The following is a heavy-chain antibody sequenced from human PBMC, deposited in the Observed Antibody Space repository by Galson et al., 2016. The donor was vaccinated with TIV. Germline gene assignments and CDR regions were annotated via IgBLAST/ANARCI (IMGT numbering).Heavy chain of an antibody. CDR2: IYYRGST. CDR1: GGPITSRDDY. V-gene: IGHV4-39*01. Sequence: LTCTVSGGPITSRDDYWGWIRLSPGKGLAWIGSIYYRGSTYYNPSLKSRVTISIDTSKNHFSLKLTSVSVADSAVYYCARHGRLGIDYWGQGTLVTVSS. J-gene: IGHJ4*02. CDR3: ARHGRLGIDY. D-gene: IGHD3-9*01.